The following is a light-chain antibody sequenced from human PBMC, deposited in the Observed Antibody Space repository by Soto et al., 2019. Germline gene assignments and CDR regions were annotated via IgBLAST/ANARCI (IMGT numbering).Light chain of an antibody. J-gene: IGLJ1*01. V-gene: IGLV2-23*01. CDR3: CSYAGSSTSRV. Sequence: QSVLTQPASVSGPPGQSITISCPGTSRDIESYNLVSGYQQHPGKAPKLMIYEASKRPSGVSNRFSGSKSGNTASLTISGLQTEDEADYYCCSYAGSSTSRVFGTGTKLTVL. CDR2: EAS. CDR1: SRDIESYNL.